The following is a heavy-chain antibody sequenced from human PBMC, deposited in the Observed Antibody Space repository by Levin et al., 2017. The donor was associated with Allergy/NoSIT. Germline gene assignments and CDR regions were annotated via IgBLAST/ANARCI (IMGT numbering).Heavy chain of an antibody. D-gene: IGHD5/OR15-5a*01. V-gene: IGHV3-23*01. Sequence: GGSLRLSCAASGFTFSSYAMNWVRQAPGKGLEWVSAISGSGGSTYYADSVKGRFTISRDNSKNTMYLQMNSLRAEDTAVYYCAKDTSGSTTRYFDYWGQGTLVTVSS. CDR2: ISGSGGST. CDR3: AKDTSGSTTRYFDY. J-gene: IGHJ4*02. CDR1: GFTFSSYA.